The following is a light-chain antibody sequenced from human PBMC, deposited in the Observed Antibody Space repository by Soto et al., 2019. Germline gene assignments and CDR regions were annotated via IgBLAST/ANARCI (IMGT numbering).Light chain of an antibody. CDR2: DIS. J-gene: IGKJ4*01. CDR3: QQYNSWPLT. CDR1: QSVSSN. Sequence: ETVMTQSPATLSVSPGERATLSCRASQSVSSNLAWYQQKPGQPPRLLIYDISTMATGIPTRFSGSGSGTEFTLTISSLQSEDFAVYYCQQYNSWPLTFGGGTKVEIK. V-gene: IGKV3D-15*01.